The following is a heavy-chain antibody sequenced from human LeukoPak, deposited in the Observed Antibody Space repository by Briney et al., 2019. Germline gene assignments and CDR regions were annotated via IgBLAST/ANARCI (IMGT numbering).Heavy chain of an antibody. CDR2: IYYTGST. J-gene: IGHJ6*03. CDR1: GGSISSYY. V-gene: IGHV4-59*01. D-gene: IGHD3-22*01. Sequence: SETLSLTCTVSGGSISSYYWSWIRQPPGKGLEWIGYIYYTGSTNYNPSLKSRVIISLDTSKNQFSLKLSSVTATDTAVYYCTRGSIAYYYMDVWGKGTTVTISS. CDR3: TRGSIAYYYMDV.